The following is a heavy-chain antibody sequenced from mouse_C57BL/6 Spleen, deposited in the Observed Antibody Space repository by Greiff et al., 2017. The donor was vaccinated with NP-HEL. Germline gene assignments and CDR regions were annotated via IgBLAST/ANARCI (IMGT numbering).Heavy chain of an antibody. CDR2: INPNNGGT. CDR1: GYTFTDYN. Sequence: EVQLQQSGPELVKPGASVKMSCKASGYTFTDYNMHWVKQSHGKSLEWIGYINPNNGGTSYNQKFKGKATLTVNQSSSTAYMELRSQTSEDSADYYCAREDYYGSSYGYYFDYWGQGTTLTVSS. V-gene: IGHV1-22*01. J-gene: IGHJ2*01. D-gene: IGHD1-1*01. CDR3: AREDYYGSSYGYYFDY.